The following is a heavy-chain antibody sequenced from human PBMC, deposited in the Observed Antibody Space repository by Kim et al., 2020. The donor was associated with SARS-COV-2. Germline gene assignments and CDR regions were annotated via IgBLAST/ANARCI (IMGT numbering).Heavy chain of an antibody. CDR3: VAKAPYGSSWYRYYYYGMDV. CDR2: ISSNGGST. V-gene: IGHV3-64D*06. CDR1: GFTFSSYA. D-gene: IGHD6-13*01. J-gene: IGHJ6*02. Sequence: GGSLRLSCSASGFTFSSYAMHWVRQAPGKGLEYVSAISSNGGSTYYADSVKGRFTISRDNSKNTLYLQMSSLRAEDTAVYYCVAKAPYGSSWYRYYYYGMDVWGQGTTVTVSS.